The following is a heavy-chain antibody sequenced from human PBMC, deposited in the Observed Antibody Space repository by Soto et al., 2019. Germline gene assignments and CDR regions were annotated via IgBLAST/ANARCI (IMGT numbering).Heavy chain of an antibody. CDR2: ISSSSSYI. V-gene: IGHV3-21*01. J-gene: IGHJ4*02. CDR3: ASDGSGTVTMDY. CDR1: GFTFSSYS. D-gene: IGHD4-17*01. Sequence: GGSLRLSCAASGFTFSSYSMNWVRQAPGKGLEWVSSISSSSSYIYYADSVKGRFTISRDNAKNSLYLQMNSLRAEDTAVYYCASDGSGTVTMDYWGQGTLVTVSS.